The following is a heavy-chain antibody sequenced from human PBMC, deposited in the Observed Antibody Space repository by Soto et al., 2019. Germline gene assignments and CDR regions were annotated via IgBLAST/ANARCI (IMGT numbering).Heavy chain of an antibody. D-gene: IGHD3-3*01. V-gene: IGHV3-7*01. CDR1: GFTFSSYW. J-gene: IGHJ4*02. Sequence: EVQLVESGGGLVQPGGSLRLSCVASGFTFSSYWVSWARQAPGKGLEWVANIAPDGSQKNYVDSVKGRFTISRDNAKNSLYLQMNSLRVEDTAVYYCARGPFGWSQGTLVTVSS. CDR2: IAPDGSQK. CDR3: ARGPFG.